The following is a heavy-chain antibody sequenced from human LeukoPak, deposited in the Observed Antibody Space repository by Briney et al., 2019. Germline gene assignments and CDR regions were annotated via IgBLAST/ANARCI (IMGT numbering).Heavy chain of an antibody. V-gene: IGHV3-21*01. D-gene: IGHD6-19*01. CDR1: GFAFSDYS. Sequence: GGSLRLSCAASGFAFSDYSMNWFRQAPGKGLEWVSSIYSNTIYIYHSDSVKGRFTISRDNAKNSLYLQMNSLRVEDTAVYYCARDSSGWSRDYWGQGTLVTVSS. CDR3: ARDSSGWSRDY. J-gene: IGHJ4*02. CDR2: IYSNTIYI.